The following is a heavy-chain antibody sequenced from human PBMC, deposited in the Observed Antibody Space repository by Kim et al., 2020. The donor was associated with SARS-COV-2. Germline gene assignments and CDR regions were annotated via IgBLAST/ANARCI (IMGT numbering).Heavy chain of an antibody. Sequence: SETLSLTCTVSGGSISSSSYYWGWIRQPPGKGLEWIGSIYYSGSTYYNPSLKSRVTISVDTSKNQFSLKLSSVTAADTAVYYCARNTYSSSWYRWFDPWGQGTLVTVSS. CDR2: IYYSGST. V-gene: IGHV4-39*01. J-gene: IGHJ5*02. CDR3: ARNTYSSSWYRWFDP. CDR1: GGSISSSSYY. D-gene: IGHD6-13*01.